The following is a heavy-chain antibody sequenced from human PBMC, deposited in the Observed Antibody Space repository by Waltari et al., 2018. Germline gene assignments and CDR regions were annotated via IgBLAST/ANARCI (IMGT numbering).Heavy chain of an antibody. Sequence: VQLQQWGAGLLTPSETLSLTCAVSGGSFSGYYWSWIRPPPGQGLEWVGDLIHSGSTNYNPLKNRRVTISVDTSKNQFSQKRSAVTAAETAVYYGARVAEAGIDYWGQGTLVTVSS. V-gene: IGHV4-34*12. CDR1: GGSFSGYY. CDR2: LIHSGST. D-gene: IGHD6-19*01. CDR3: ARVAEAGIDY. J-gene: IGHJ4*02.